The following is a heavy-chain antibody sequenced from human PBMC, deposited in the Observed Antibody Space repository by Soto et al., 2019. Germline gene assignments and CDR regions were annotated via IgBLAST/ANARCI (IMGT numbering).Heavy chain of an antibody. CDR3: ASAYCTNGVCYTYYYYYGMDV. CDR1: GGTFSSYA. D-gene: IGHD2-8*01. Sequence: SVKVSCKASGGTFSSYAISWVRQAPGQGLEWMGGIIPIFGTANYAQKFQGRVTITADESTSTAYMELSSLRSEDTAVYYCASAYCTNGVCYTYYYYYGMDVWGQGTTVTVSS. V-gene: IGHV1-69*13. J-gene: IGHJ6*02. CDR2: IIPIFGTA.